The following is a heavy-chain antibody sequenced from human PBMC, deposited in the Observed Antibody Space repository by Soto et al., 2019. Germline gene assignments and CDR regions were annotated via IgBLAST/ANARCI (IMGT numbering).Heavy chain of an antibody. CDR3: AGVVWFRGMDV. CDR2: TYYRSKWIH. J-gene: IGHJ6*04. D-gene: IGHD3-16*01. Sequence: SQTLSLTCDISGDSVSSSSAAWNWIRQSPSRGLEWLGRTYYRSKWIHEYTVSMESRITINPDTSKNQFSLHIYSVTPEDTAVYYCAGVVWFRGMDVWGKGTPVTVS. CDR1: GDSVSSSSAA. V-gene: IGHV6-1*01.